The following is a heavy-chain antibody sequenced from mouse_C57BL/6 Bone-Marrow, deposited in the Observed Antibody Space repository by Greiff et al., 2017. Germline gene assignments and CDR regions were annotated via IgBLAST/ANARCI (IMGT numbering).Heavy chain of an antibody. CDR1: GYTFTDYE. CDR3: TSYYYGSSYGYFDV. J-gene: IGHJ1*03. D-gene: IGHD1-1*01. V-gene: IGHV1-15*01. CDR2: IDPATGGT. Sequence: QVQLQQSGAELVRPGASVTLSCKASGYTFTDYEMHWVKQTPVHGLEWIGAIDPATGGTAYNQKFKGKAILTADKSSSTAYMELSSLTSEYSAVYYCTSYYYGSSYGYFDVWGTGTTVSV.